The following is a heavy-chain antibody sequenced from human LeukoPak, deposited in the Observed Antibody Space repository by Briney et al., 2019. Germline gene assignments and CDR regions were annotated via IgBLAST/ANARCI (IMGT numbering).Heavy chain of an antibody. CDR1: GGSFSGYY. D-gene: IGHD2-2*01. CDR2: INHSGST. Sequence: SETLSLTCAVYGGSFSGYYWSWIRQPPGKGLEWIGEINHSGSTNYNPSLKSRVTISVDTSKNQSSLKLSSVTAADTAVYYCAREVTASCSSTSCYLNWFDPWGQGTLVTVSS. CDR3: AREVTASCSSTSCYLNWFDP. V-gene: IGHV4-34*01. J-gene: IGHJ5*02.